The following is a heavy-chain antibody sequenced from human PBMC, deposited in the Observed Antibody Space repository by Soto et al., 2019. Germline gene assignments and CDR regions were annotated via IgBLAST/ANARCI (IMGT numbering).Heavy chain of an antibody. CDR2: IYYSGST. J-gene: IGHJ4*02. V-gene: IGHV4-31*03. CDR3: ARDVSSSWFSSFFDY. Sequence: QVQLQESGPGLVKPSQTLSLTCTVSGGSISSGGYYWSWIRQHPGKGLEWIGYIYYSGSTYYNPSLKSRVTISVDTSKNQCSLKLSSVTAADTAVYYCARDVSSSWFSSFFDYWGQGTLVTVSS. D-gene: IGHD6-13*01. CDR1: GGSISSGGYY.